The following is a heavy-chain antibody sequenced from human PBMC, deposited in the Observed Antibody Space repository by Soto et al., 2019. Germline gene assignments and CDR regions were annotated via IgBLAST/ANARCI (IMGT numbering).Heavy chain of an antibody. D-gene: IGHD6-6*01. J-gene: IGHJ5*02. CDR2: ISTYNGNT. CDR3: ARKSSSSSWFDP. V-gene: IGHV1-18*01. Sequence: ASVKVSCKASGYTFHTYGITWVRQAPGQGLEWMGWISTYNGNTEYVQKFQDGVTMTTDPSTRTAYMDLRSLRSDDTAVYYCARKSSSSSWFDPWGQGTLVTVSS. CDR1: GYTFHTYG.